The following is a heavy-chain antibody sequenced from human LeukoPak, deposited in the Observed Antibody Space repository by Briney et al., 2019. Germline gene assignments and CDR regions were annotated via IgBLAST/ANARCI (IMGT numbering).Heavy chain of an antibody. CDR3: ARHPKTYYDFWSGPTLILDAFDI. CDR2: MSSSRSYI. V-gene: IGHV3-21*01. CDR1: GFTFSSYS. J-gene: IGHJ3*02. D-gene: IGHD3-3*01. Sequence: PGGSLRLSCAASGFTFSSYSMNWVRQASGKGLEWVSSMSSSRSYIYYADSVKGRFAISRDNAKNSLYLRMNSLRAEDTAVYYCARHPKTYYDFWSGPTLILDAFDIWGQGTMVTVSS.